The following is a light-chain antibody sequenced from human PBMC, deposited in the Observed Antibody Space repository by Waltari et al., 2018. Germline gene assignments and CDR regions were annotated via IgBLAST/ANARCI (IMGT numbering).Light chain of an antibody. CDR3: QQYYSSPNT. V-gene: IGKV4-1*01. J-gene: IGKJ2*01. CDR1: QSVLSSSNNKDY. Sequence: DIVMTQSPDSLAVSLGERATINCKSSQSVLSSSNNKDYLAWYQHKPGQPPKLLISWASTRESGVPDRFSGSGSGTDFTLTISSLQAEDVAVYYCQQYYSSPNTFGQGTKVEIK. CDR2: WAS.